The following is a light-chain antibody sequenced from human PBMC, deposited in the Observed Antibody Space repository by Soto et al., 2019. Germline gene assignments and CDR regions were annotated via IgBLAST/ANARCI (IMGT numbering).Light chain of an antibody. CDR2: RDS. V-gene: IGLV3-9*01. CDR3: QVWDSSTGV. CDR1: NIGSKN. J-gene: IGLJ1*01. Sequence: SYDLTQPLSVSVALGQTARITCGGNNIGSKNVHWYQQKPGQAPVLVIYRDSNRPSGIPERFSGSNSGNTATLTISRAQAGDEADYYCQVWDSSTGVFGTGTKLTVL.